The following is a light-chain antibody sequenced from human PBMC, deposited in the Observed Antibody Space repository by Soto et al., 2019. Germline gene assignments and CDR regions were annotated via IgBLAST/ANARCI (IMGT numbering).Light chain of an antibody. CDR2: GAS. CDR3: QQYDSSPKT. J-gene: IGKJ1*01. V-gene: IGKV3-20*01. Sequence: EVVMTQSPATLSLSPGETATLSCRASQSMSNNLAWYQQKPGQAPRLLIYGASSRATGIPDRFSGSGSGTDFTLTISRLEPEDFAVYYCQQYDSSPKTFGQGTKVDTK. CDR1: QSMSNN.